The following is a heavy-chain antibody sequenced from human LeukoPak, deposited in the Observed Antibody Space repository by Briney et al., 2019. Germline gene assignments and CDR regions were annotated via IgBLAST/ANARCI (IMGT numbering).Heavy chain of an antibody. J-gene: IGHJ4*02. CDR1: GGTFSSYA. D-gene: IGHD3-22*01. Sequence: SVKVSCKASGGTFSSYAISWVRQAPGQGLEWMGGIIPIFGTANYAQKFQGRVTITADESTSTAYMELSSLRSEDTAVYYCARVGRPLPYDSSGYYYNAFDYWGQGTLVTVSS. V-gene: IGHV1-69*13. CDR3: ARVGRPLPYDSSGYYYNAFDY. CDR2: IIPIFGTA.